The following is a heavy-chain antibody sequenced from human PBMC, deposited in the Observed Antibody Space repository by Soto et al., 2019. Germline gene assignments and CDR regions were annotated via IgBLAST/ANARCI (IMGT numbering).Heavy chain of an antibody. D-gene: IGHD3-3*01. J-gene: IGHJ4*02. CDR1: GGSISSGGYY. V-gene: IGHV4-31*03. CDR2: IYYSGST. CDR3: ARVFCPDFWSGCLVDY. Sequence: SETLSLTCTVSGGSISSGGYYWSWIRQHPGKGLEWIGYIYYSGSTYYNPSLKSRVTISVDTSKNQFALKLSSVTAADTAVYYCARVFCPDFWSGCLVDYWGQGTLVTVSS.